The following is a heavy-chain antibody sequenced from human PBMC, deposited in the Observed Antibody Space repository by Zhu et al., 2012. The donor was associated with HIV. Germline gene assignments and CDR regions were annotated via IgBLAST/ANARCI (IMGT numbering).Heavy chain of an antibody. J-gene: IGHJ4*02. CDR2: IYHSGST. Sequence: QVQLQESGPGLVKSSETLSLTCAVSGYSISSGYYWGWIRQPPGKGLEWIGNIYHSGSTYYNPSLKSRVTISVDTSKNQFSLKLSSVTAADTVVYYCARHDRDSSGYYWRGFDYVGPGNPGPPSPQ. CDR3: ARHDRDSSGYYWRGFDY. V-gene: IGHV4-38-2*01. CDR1: GYSISSGYY. D-gene: IGHD3-22*01.